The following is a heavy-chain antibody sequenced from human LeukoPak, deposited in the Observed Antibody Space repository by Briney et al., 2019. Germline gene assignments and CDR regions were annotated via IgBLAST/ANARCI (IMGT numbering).Heavy chain of an antibody. CDR3: ARDSSSCLDY. CDR1: GFTFSSYS. Sequence: GGSLRLSCAASGFTFSSYSMNWVRQAPGKGLEWVSSISSSSSYIYYADSVKGRFTISRDNAKKSLYLQMNSLRAEDTAVYYCARDSSSCLDYWGQGTLVTVSS. D-gene: IGHD6-13*01. V-gene: IGHV3-21*01. CDR2: ISSSSSYI. J-gene: IGHJ4*02.